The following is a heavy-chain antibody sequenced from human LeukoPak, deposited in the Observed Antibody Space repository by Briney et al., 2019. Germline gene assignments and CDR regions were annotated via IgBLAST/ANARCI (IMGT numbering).Heavy chain of an antibody. V-gene: IGHV4-39*01. CDR1: GGSISSSSYY. J-gene: IGHJ4*02. CDR2: ISYSGSN. D-gene: IGHD7-27*01. Sequence: SETLSLTCTVPGGSISSSSYYWGWIRQPPGKGLEWIGIISYSGSNYYNPSLKSRVTMSVDTSKTQFSLKLSSVTAADTAVYYCAKVQLGIEIDYWGQGTLVTVSS. CDR3: AKVQLGIEIDY.